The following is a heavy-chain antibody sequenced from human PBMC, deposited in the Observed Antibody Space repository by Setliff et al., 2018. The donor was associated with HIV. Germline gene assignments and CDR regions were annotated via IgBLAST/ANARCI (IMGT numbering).Heavy chain of an antibody. J-gene: IGHJ4*02. Sequence: SVKVSCKASGGAFSSYAINWVRQAPGQGLEWMGGIIPVFDTPNYAQKFQGRVAITADESTSTAYMELSSLRSEDTAVYFCARERITMIRGVNGDYWGQGTLVTVSS. CDR1: GGAFSSYA. CDR3: ARERITMIRGVNGDY. D-gene: IGHD3-10*01. CDR2: IIPVFDTP. V-gene: IGHV1-69*13.